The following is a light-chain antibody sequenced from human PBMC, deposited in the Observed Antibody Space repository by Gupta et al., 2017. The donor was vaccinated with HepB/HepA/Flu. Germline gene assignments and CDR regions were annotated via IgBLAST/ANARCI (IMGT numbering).Light chain of an antibody. CDR2: YNA. V-gene: IGLV1-44*01. J-gene: IGLJ2*01. CDR3: AAWDTSLNVVV. Sequence: SVLTQSTSVSGTPGQTVTISCSGSSSNVGRNNVNWYQQLPGTAPKLLIYYNAERPSGVPGRISGSKSGTSASLAISGLQSEDEADYYCAAWDTSLNVVVFGGGTKLTVL. CDR1: SSNVGRNN.